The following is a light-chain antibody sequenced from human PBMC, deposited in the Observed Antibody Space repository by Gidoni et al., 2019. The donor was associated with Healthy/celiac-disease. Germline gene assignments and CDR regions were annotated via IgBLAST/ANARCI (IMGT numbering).Light chain of an antibody. V-gene: IGLV2-14*03. CDR1: SSYVGGYNY. Sequence: QSALTQPSSVSGSPGQSITISCTGTSSYVGGYNYVSWYQQHPVKAPKLMIYDVSNRPSGVSNRFSGSKSGNTASLTISGLQAEDEADYYCSSYTSSSTPYVVFGGGTKLTVL. CDR3: SSYTSSSTPYVV. J-gene: IGLJ2*01. CDR2: DVS.